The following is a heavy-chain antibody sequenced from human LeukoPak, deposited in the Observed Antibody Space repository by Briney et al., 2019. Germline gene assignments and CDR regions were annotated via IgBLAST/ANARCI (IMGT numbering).Heavy chain of an antibody. J-gene: IGHJ3*02. CDR3: ARTFVVGGVRGPGSFDI. CDR1: EYTFTGYY. Sequence: ASVKVSCKASEYTFTGYYIHWVRLAPGQGLEWMGWINPNSGGTNYAQKFQGRVTMTKDTSITTAYMELSSLRSDDTAVYYCARTFVVGGVRGPGSFDIWGQGTMVTVSS. D-gene: IGHD3-16*01. CDR2: INPNSGGT. V-gene: IGHV1-2*02.